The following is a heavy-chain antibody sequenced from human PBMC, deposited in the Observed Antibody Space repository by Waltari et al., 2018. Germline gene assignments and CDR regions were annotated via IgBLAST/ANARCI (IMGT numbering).Heavy chain of an antibody. CDR2: IYYSGST. J-gene: IGHJ4*02. CDR3: ARVLAVAGTRPFDY. CDR1: GGSIRSSSYY. Sequence: QLQLQESGPGLVKPSETLSLTCTVSGGSIRSSSYYWGWIRQPPGKGLEWIGSIYYSGSTYYNPSLKSRVTISVDTSKNQFSLKLSSVTAADTAVYYCARVLAVAGTRPFDYWGQGTLVTVSS. V-gene: IGHV4-39*07. D-gene: IGHD6-19*01.